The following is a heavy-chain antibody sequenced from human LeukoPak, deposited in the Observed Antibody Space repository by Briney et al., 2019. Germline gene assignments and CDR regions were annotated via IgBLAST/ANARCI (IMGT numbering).Heavy chain of an antibody. Sequence: GASVKVSCKASGYTFTSYGITWVRQAPGQGLEWMGWISTYNDNTNYAQKLQGRVTMTTDTSTSTAYMELRSLRSDDTAVYYCASRYCSSSTSCYAEDAFDIWGQGTMVTVSS. V-gene: IGHV1-18*01. J-gene: IGHJ3*02. D-gene: IGHD2-2*01. CDR3: ASRYCSSSTSCYAEDAFDI. CDR2: ISTYNDNT. CDR1: GYTFTSYG.